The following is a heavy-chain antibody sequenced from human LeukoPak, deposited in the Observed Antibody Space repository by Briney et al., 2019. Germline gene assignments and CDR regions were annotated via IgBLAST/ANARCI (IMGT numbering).Heavy chain of an antibody. CDR1: GGSFSGYY. CDR2: IYYSGST. J-gene: IGHJ4*02. V-gene: IGHV4-34*01. CDR3: ARHGYYDSSGYLGDY. D-gene: IGHD3-22*01. Sequence: SETLSLTCAVYGGSFSGYYWSWIRQPPGKGLEWIGSIYYSGSTYYNPSLKSRVTISVDTSKNQFSLKLISVTAADTAVYFCARHGYYDSSGYLGDYWGQGTLVTVSS.